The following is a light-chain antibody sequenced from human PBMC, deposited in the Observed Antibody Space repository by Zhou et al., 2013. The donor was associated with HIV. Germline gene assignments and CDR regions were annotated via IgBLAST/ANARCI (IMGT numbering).Light chain of an antibody. CDR3: QHYGVSPYT. CDR1: QNVFSN. V-gene: IGKV3-20*01. J-gene: IGKJ2*01. CDR2: DTS. Sequence: EIVLTQSPGTLSLSPGERVTLSCRASQNVFSNLAWYQQKPGQAPSLLIYDTSTRATGVPARFSGSGSGRDFTLTISGLQPEDFAVYYCQHYGVSPYTFGPGTKLEI.